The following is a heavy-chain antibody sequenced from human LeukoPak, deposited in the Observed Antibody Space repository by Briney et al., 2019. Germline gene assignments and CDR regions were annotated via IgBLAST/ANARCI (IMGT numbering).Heavy chain of an antibody. J-gene: IGHJ3*02. CDR3: ARGVGSYGDYGVRYDAFDI. V-gene: IGHV4-34*01. CDR1: GGSYSGYY. CDR2: INHRGST. D-gene: IGHD4-17*01. Sequence: SETLSLTCAVYGGSYSGYYWSWIRQPPGKGLEWIGEINHRGSTNYNPSLKSRVTISVDTSKNQFSLKLSSVTAADTAVYYCARGVGSYGDYGVRYDAFDIWGQGTMVTVSS.